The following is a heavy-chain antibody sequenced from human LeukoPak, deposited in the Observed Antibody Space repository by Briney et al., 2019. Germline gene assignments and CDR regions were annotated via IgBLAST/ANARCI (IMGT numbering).Heavy chain of an antibody. D-gene: IGHD3-22*01. CDR1: GFTFSSYG. Sequence: GGSLRLSCAASGFTFSSYGMRWVRQAPGKGLEWVAFIRYDGSNKYYADSVKGRFTISRDNSKNTLYLQMNSLRAEDTAAYYCAKDGNYYDSSGYGDYWGQGTLVTVSS. J-gene: IGHJ4*02. CDR3: AKDGNYYDSSGYGDY. CDR2: IRYDGSNK. V-gene: IGHV3-30*02.